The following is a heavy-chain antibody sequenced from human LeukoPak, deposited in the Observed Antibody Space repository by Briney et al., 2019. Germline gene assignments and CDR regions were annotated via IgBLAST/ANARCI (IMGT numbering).Heavy chain of an antibody. V-gene: IGHV4-61*02. CDR1: GGSIRCGRYW. CDR2: LYTSGST. CDR3: ARDMPHYYDSSEDYFYYYYMDV. J-gene: IGHJ6*03. Sequence: PSETLSLTCCVSGGSIRCGRYWWSWIRQPAGKGLEWIGRLYTSGSTNYNPSLKRRVTISVDTSKNQFSLKLSSVTAADTAVYYCARDMPHYYDSSEDYFYYYYMDVWGKGTTVTVSS. D-gene: IGHD3-22*01.